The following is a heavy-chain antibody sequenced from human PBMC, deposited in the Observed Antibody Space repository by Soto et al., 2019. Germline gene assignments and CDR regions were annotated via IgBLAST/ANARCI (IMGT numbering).Heavy chain of an antibody. CDR3: AKDLQSYGDYDYYCYGMDV. Sequence: QVQLVDSGGGEVQPGRSLTISCAASGFTFSTYGMHWVRQTPGKGLEWEAVISYDGTNKFYSDSVKGRFTISRDNFKNTLTLQMNSLRADDTAVYSCAKDLQSYGDYDYYCYGMDVWGLGTRVTVSS. D-gene: IGHD4-17*01. CDR1: GFTFSTYG. V-gene: IGHV3-30*18. J-gene: IGHJ6*02. CDR2: ISYDGTNK.